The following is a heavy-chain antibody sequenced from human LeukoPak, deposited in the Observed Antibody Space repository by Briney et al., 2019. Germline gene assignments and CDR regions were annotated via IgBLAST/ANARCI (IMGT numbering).Heavy chain of an antibody. Sequence: GGSLRLSCAASGFTFTNAWMSWVRQAPGKGLEWVGRVKSKADGGTTDYAAPVKGRFSISGDDSKNTLYLQINSLKTEDTAVYYCTTQREMATIYFDYWGQGTLVTVSS. CDR3: TTQREMATIYFDY. J-gene: IGHJ4*02. CDR2: VKSKADGGTT. V-gene: IGHV3-15*01. D-gene: IGHD5-24*01. CDR1: GFTFTNAW.